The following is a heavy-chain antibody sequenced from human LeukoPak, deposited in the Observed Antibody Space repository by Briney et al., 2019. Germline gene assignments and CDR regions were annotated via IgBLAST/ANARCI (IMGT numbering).Heavy chain of an antibody. CDR1: GFNLDEYA. V-gene: IGHV3-9*01. Sequence: GGSRRLSCAASGFNLDEYAMHWVRKAPGKGLEWVSGISWNSGGIGYADSVKGRFTISRDNAKNRLYLEMNSLRTEDTALYYCVKDASGWYMIDNWGQGTQVTVAS. J-gene: IGHJ4*02. D-gene: IGHD6-19*01. CDR3: VKDASGWYMIDN. CDR2: ISWNSGGI.